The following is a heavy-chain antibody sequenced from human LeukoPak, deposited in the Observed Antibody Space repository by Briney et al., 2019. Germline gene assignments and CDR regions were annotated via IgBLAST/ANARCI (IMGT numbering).Heavy chain of an antibody. D-gene: IGHD3-10*01. Sequence: GGSLRLSCVASGITFSTYSMNWVRQAPGKGLEWVSYISSFSGTINYADSVKGRFTISRDNAKNSLYLQMNSLRAEDTALYYCVKDRVWFGELLNPLFDNWGQGTRVTVSS. J-gene: IGHJ4*02. V-gene: IGHV3-48*04. CDR3: VKDRVWFGELLNPLFDN. CDR1: GITFSTYS. CDR2: ISSFSGTI.